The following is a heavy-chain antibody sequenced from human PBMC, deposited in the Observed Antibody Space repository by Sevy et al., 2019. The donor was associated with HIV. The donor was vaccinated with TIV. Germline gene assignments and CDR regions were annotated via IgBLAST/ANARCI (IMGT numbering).Heavy chain of an antibody. CDR2: IRYDGSNK. Sequence: GGSLRLSCAASRFSFNGYGMHWVREAPGKGLEWVAFIRYDGSNKYYAYSVKGRFTITGDDSKNTQYLQMNRLRAEDTDMYYCARGTPAFCPGGVCFNWFDPWGQGTLVTVSS. CDR1: RFSFNGYG. J-gene: IGHJ5*02. D-gene: IGHD2-8*02. V-gene: IGHV3-30*02. CDR3: ARGTPAFCPGGVCFNWFDP.